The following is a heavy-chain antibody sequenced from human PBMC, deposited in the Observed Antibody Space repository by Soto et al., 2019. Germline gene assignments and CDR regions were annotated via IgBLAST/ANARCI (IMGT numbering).Heavy chain of an antibody. J-gene: IGHJ6*02. V-gene: IGHV3-30*03. CDR3: AAAVGTYDYYYGMDV. CDR1: GFTFSTYG. D-gene: IGHD6-13*01. Sequence: QVQLVESGGGVVRPGRSLRLSCAASGFTFSTYGMHWVRQAPGKGLEWVALISYDGSNKFYADSVKGRFTISRDNPKNTLYLPMNSLRGEDTAVYYCAAAVGTYDYYYGMDVWGQGTTVTVSS. CDR2: ISYDGSNK.